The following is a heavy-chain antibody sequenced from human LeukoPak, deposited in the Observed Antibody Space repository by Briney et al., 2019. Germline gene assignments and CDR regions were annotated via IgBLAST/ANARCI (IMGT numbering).Heavy chain of an antibody. CDR2: ICDSADNI. CDR3: ASVPLGDDGRYSALQH. V-gene: IGHV3-11*01. CDR1: GFTFSDYY. J-gene: IGHJ4*02. D-gene: IGHD1-26*01. Sequence: AGSLRLSCAASGFTFSDYYMTWISQAPGKGLEWLSYICDSADNIHYTDSVEGRFTISRANATNSVALQMISLITQDTAVYYCASVPLGDDGRYSALQHWGQGTLVTVSS.